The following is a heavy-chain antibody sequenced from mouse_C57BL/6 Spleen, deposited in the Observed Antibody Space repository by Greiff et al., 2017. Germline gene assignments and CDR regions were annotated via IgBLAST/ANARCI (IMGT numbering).Heavy chain of an antibody. CDR1: GYSITSGYY. D-gene: IGHD2-10*02. CDR2: ISYDGSN. Sequence: EVQLQESGPGLVKPSQSLSLTCSVTGYSITSGYYWNWIRQFPGNKLEWMGYISYDGSNNYNPSLKNRISITRDTSKNQFFLKLNSVTTEDTATYYCARDGGYVWYFDVWGTGTTVTVSS. J-gene: IGHJ1*03. V-gene: IGHV3-6*01. CDR3: ARDGGYVWYFDV.